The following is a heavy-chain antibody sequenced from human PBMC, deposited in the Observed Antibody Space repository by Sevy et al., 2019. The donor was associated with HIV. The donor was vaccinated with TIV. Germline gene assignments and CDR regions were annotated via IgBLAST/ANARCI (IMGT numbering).Heavy chain of an antibody. CDR2: IDYTGST. V-gene: IGHV4-39*01. CDR3: AKLETVYYYGMDV. Sequence: SETLSLTCNVSGGSISSSCYWGWIRQPPGKGLEWIGSIDYTGSTYYKTSLKSRITVTVDRSKNQLSLRLTTVTAADTAVYYCAKLETVYYYGMDVWGQGIMVTVSS. D-gene: IGHD1-1*01. CDR1: GGSISSSCY. J-gene: IGHJ6*02.